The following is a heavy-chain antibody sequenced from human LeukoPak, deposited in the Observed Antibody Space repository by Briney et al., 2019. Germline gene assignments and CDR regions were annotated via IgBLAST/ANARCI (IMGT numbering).Heavy chain of an antibody. CDR3: ARVLRYFDWLLPYDAFDI. Sequence: SETLSLTCAVSGYSISSGYYWGWIRQPPGKGLEWIGSIYHSGSTYYNPSLKSRVAISVDTSKNQFSLKLSPVTAADTAVYYCARVLRYFDWLLPYDAFDIWGQGTMVTVSS. J-gene: IGHJ3*02. CDR1: GYSISSGYY. D-gene: IGHD3-9*01. V-gene: IGHV4-38-2*01. CDR2: IYHSGST.